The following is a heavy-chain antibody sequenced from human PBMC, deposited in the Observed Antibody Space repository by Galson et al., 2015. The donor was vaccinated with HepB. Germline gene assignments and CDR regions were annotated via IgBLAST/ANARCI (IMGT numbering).Heavy chain of an antibody. D-gene: IGHD3-3*01. CDR2: IYPGDSDT. CDR1: GYSFTSYW. J-gene: IGHJ6*02. CDR3: ATALEWPIYYYGMDV. Sequence: QSGAEAKKPGESLKISCKGSGYSFTSYWIGWVRQTPGKGLEWMGLIYPGDSDTRYSPSFQGQVTISADKSISTVYLQWSSLKASDTAMYYCATALEWPIYYYGMDVWGQGTTVTVSS. V-gene: IGHV5-51*03.